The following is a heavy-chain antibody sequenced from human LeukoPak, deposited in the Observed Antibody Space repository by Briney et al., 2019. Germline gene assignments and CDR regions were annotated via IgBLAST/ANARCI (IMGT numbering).Heavy chain of an antibody. CDR3: ARAPSEIGGYYPEYVRH. CDR1: GFTFSTYW. CDR2: IKSDGGT. D-gene: IGHD3-22*01. J-gene: IGHJ1*01. Sequence: GGSLRLSCAASGFTFSTYWMHWGRQAPGKGLVWVSRIKSDGGTNYADSVKGRFTISRDNAKKTVSLQMNSLRPEDTGVYYCARAPSEIGGYYPEYVRHWGQGTLVTVSS. V-gene: IGHV3-74*01.